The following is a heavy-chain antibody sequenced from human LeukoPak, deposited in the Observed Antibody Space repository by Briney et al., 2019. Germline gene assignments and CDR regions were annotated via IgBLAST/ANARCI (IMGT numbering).Heavy chain of an antibody. CDR2: FDPEDGET. D-gene: IGHD1-26*01. V-gene: IGHV1-24*01. J-gene: IGHJ5*02. CDR3: ARDNSVGDNAWWFDP. CDR1: GYTLTELS. Sequence: GASVKVSCKVSGYTLTELSVHWVLQAPGKGLEWMGGFDPEDGETIYAQKFQGRVTMTRDMSTSTDYMELSSLRSEDTAIYYCARDNSVGDNAWWFDPWGQGTLVTVSS.